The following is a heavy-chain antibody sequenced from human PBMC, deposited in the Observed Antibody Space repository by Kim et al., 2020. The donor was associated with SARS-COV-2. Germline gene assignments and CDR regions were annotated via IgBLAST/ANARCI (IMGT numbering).Heavy chain of an antibody. V-gene: IGHV4-61*03. Sequence: SETLSLTCSVSGGSVSSGSYYWSWIRQPPGKGLEWIGYIYYSGSTNYNPSLKSRLTISVDTSENHFSLRLTSLTAADTAVYYCARFPKEDCSGGNCGSNWGQGTLVTVSS. CDR3: ARFPKEDCSGGNCGSN. CDR2: IYYSGST. CDR1: GGSVSSGSYY. D-gene: IGHD2-15*01. J-gene: IGHJ4*02.